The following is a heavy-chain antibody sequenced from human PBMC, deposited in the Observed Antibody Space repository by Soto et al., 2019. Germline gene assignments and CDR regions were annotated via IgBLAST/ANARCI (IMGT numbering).Heavy chain of an antibody. V-gene: IGHV4-30-4*01. CDR3: ARGAVDTAMAVDY. J-gene: IGHJ4*02. Sequence: SETLSLTCTVSGGSISSGDYYWSWIRQPPGKGLEWIGYIYYSGSTYYNPSLKSRVTISVDTSKNQFSLKLSSVTAADTAVYYCARGAVDTAMAVDYWGQGTLVTVSS. CDR1: GGSISSGDYY. D-gene: IGHD5-18*01. CDR2: IYYSGST.